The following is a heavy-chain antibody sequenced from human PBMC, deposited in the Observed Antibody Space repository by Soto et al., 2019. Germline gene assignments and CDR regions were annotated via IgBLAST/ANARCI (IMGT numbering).Heavy chain of an antibody. Sequence: VQLQGSGPGLVEPSQTLSLTCTVSGASVNTGDYYWSYIRQSPGKGLEWLGYVFYSGDTYYNPSLKSRATISLNTSRNQISLTLTSETDADTAVYFCVGTGTTDDFWGQGTLVTVSS. V-gene: IGHV4-30-4*01. D-gene: IGHD1-7*01. CDR1: GASVNTGDYY. J-gene: IGHJ1*01. CDR2: VFYSGDT. CDR3: VGTGTTDDF.